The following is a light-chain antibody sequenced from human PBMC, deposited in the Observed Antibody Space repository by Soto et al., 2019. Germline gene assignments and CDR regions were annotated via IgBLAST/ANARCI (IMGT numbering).Light chain of an antibody. CDR1: QSVLYSSNNKNY. CDR3: QQYSSTPPGT. V-gene: IGKV4-1*01. Sequence: DIVMTQSPDSLAVSLGERATINCKSSQSVLYSSNNKNYLAWYQQKPGQPPKLLIYWASTRESGVPDRFSGSGSGTDLTLTISSLQAEDVAVYYCQQYSSTPPGTFGQGTKVEIK. J-gene: IGKJ1*01. CDR2: WAS.